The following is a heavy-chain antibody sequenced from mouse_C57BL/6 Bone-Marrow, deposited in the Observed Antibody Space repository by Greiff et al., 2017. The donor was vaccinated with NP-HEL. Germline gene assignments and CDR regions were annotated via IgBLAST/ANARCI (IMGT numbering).Heavy chain of an antibody. V-gene: IGHV1-82*01. Sequence: VQLQQSGPELVKPGASVKISCKASGYAFSSSWMNWVKQRPGKGLEWIGRIYPGDGDTNYNGKFKGKATLTADKSSSTAYMQLSSLTSEDSAVYFCARLFITTVVDSYYFDYWGQGTTLTVSS. D-gene: IGHD1-1*01. CDR3: ARLFITTVVDSYYFDY. J-gene: IGHJ2*01. CDR1: GYAFSSSW. CDR2: IYPGDGDT.